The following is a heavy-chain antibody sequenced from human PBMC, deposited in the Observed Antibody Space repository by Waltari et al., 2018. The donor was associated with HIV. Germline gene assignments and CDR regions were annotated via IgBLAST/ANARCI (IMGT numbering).Heavy chain of an antibody. D-gene: IGHD3-22*01. J-gene: IGHJ4*02. V-gene: IGHV3-23*01. CDR1: GFTFSSYA. Sequence: EVQLLESGGGLVQPGGSLRLSCAASGFTFSSYAMSWVRPAPGKGLEWVSAISGSGGSTYYADSVKGRFTISRDNSKNTLYLQMNSLRAEDTAVYYCAKLGFGDSSEPYYFDYWGQGTLVTVSS. CDR2: ISGSGGST. CDR3: AKLGFGDSSEPYYFDY.